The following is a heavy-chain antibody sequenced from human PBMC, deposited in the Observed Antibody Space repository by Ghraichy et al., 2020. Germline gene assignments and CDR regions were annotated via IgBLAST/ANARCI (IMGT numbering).Heavy chain of an antibody. Sequence: GGSLRLSCEASGFPLRSYNMNWVRRAPGKGLEWVSFISRSSNTIYYADSVKGRFTISRDNDRFSLYFQMNSLRVEDTAIYYCAADLGSGSLYDYFDTWGQGVMVTVSS. V-gene: IGHV3-48*04. J-gene: IGHJ4*02. CDR3: AADLGSGSLYDYFDT. D-gene: IGHD3-10*01. CDR2: ISRSSNTI. CDR1: GFPLRSYN.